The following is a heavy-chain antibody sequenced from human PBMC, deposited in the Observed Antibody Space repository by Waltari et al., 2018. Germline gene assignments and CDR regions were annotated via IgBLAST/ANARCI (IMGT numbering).Heavy chain of an antibody. CDR1: GFTFSRHW. D-gene: IGHD3-10*01. CDR2: INREGRSS. J-gene: IGHJ4*02. V-gene: IGHV3-74*01. Sequence: EVQLVESGGGLVQPGGSLRLSCVASGFTFSRHWMHWVRQGPEKGLVWVARINREGRSSSYADSVRGRFTISRDNAKNTLYLQMNSLRVEDTAVYFCTRGPLDGSGGYYTSWDWGQGALVTVSS. CDR3: TRGPLDGSGGYYTSWD.